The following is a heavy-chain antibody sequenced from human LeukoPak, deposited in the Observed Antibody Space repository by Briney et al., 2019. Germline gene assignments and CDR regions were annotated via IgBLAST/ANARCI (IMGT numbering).Heavy chain of an antibody. D-gene: IGHD6-19*01. Sequence: SETLSLTCTVSGGSISSSSYYWGWIRQPPGKGLEWIGSIYYGGSTYYNPSLKSRVTISVDTSKNQFSLKLSSVAAADTAVYYCAGDTGIAVAGTPLDYWGQGTLVTVSS. V-gene: IGHV4-39*07. J-gene: IGHJ4*02. CDR1: GGSISSSSYY. CDR2: IYYGGST. CDR3: AGDTGIAVAGTPLDY.